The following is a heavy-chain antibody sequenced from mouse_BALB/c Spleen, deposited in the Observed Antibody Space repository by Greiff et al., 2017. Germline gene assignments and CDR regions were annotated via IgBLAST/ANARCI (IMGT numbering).Heavy chain of an antibody. CDR1: GFSLTSYG. J-gene: IGHJ3*01. CDR3: AREHYDGPWFAY. V-gene: IGHV2-6-7*01. D-gene: IGHD1-2*01. CDR2: IWGDGST. Sequence: VKVVESGPGLVAPSQSLSITCTVSGFSLTSYGVNWVRQPPGKGLEWLGMIWGDGSTDYNSALKSRLSISKDNSKSQVFLKMNSLQTDDTARYYCAREHYDGPWFAYWGQGTLVTVSA.